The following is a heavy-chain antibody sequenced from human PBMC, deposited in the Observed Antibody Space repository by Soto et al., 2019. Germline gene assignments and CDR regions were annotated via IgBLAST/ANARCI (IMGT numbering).Heavy chain of an antibody. CDR1: GGTFNRYA. CDR2: IIPIFGIG. J-gene: IGHJ6*02. Sequence: QVQLVQSGAEVKKPGSSVKVSCKASGGTFNRYAISWVRQVPGQGLEWMGGIIPIFGIGNDAQRFQGRVTITADESTVTAYMELSSLRSEDTGVYYCASSAITLFGVVSIPPHYYSEMDVWGQGTTVTVSS. V-gene: IGHV1-69*01. CDR3: ASSAITLFGVVSIPPHYYSEMDV. D-gene: IGHD3-3*01.